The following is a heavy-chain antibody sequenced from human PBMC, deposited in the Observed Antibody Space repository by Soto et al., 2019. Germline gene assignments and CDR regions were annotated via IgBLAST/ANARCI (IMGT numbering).Heavy chain of an antibody. Sequence: SQTLSLTCAISWGSVSSNTATWNWVRQSPSRGLEWLGRTYYRSNWNFDYALSVKSRMTINPDTSKNQFSLQLNSLTPEDTAVYDCAGELDIHHGLGYWGPGTSVTVSS. J-gene: IGHJ4*02. D-gene: IGHD6-19*01. CDR3: AGELDIHHGLGY. CDR1: WGSVSSNTAT. V-gene: IGHV6-1*01. CDR2: TYYRSNWNF.